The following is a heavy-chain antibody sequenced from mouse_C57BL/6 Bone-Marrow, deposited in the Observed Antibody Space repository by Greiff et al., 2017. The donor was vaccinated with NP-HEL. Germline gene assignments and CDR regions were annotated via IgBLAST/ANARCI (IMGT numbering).Heavy chain of an antibody. CDR3: ARHYYGSSWYYYAMDY. CDR2: ISSGGSYT. Sequence: EVKLVESGGDLVKPGGSLKLSCAASGFTFSSYGMSWVRQTPDKRLEWVATISSGGSYTYYPDSVKGRFTISRDNAKNTLYLQMSSLKSEDTAMYYCARHYYGSSWYYYAMDYWGQGTSVTGSS. D-gene: IGHD1-1*01. J-gene: IGHJ4*01. CDR1: GFTFSSYG. V-gene: IGHV5-6*01.